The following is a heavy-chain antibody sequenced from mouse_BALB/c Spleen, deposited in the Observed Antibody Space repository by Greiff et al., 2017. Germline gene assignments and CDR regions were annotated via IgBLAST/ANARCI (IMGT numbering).Heavy chain of an antibody. V-gene: IGHV1-69*02. Sequence: QVQLKQPGAELVKPGAPVKLSCKASGYTFTSYWMNWVKQRPGRGLEWIGRIDPSDSETHYNQKFKDKATLTVDKSSSTAYIQLSSLTSEDSAVYYCARGMITTGMDYWGQGTSVTVSS. CDR2: IDPSDSET. CDR3: ARGMITTGMDY. D-gene: IGHD2-4*01. J-gene: IGHJ4*01. CDR1: GYTFTSYW.